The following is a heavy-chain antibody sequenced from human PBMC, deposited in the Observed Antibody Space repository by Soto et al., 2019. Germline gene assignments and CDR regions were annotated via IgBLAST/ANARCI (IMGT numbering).Heavy chain of an antibody. CDR3: ARDEAATGTGFDP. D-gene: IGHD6-13*01. V-gene: IGHV1-2*02. J-gene: IGHJ5*02. CDR2: INPNSGGT. Sequence: GASVKVSCKTSGYTFTGYYIHWLRQAPGQGLEWMGWINPNSGGTKYAQKFQGRVTLTRDTSISTAYMELSRVQSDDTAVYYCARDEAATGTGFDPLGQGTLVTVSS. CDR1: GYTFTGYY.